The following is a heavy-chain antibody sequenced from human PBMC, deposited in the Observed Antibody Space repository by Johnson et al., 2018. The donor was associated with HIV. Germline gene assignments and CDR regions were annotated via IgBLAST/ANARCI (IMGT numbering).Heavy chain of an antibody. D-gene: IGHD5-12*01. CDR3: AKPNSGYALGLGAFDI. CDR1: GFTFDDYG. J-gene: IGHJ3*02. Sequence: VQLVESGGGVVRPGGSLRLYCAASGFTFDDYGMSWVRQVPGKGLEWVSGINWNGGSTGYADSVKGRFTISRDNAKNSLYLQMNSLRAEDTAVYYCAKPNSGYALGLGAFDIWGQGTMVTVSS. CDR2: INWNGGST. V-gene: IGHV3-20*04.